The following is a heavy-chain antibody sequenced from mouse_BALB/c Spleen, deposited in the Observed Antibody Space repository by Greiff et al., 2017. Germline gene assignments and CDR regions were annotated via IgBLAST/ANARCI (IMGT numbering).Heavy chain of an antibody. CDR2: ISYSGST. J-gene: IGHJ2*01. CDR1: GYSITSDYA. Sequence: EVKLVESGPGLVKPSQSLSLTCTVTGYSITSDYAWNLIRQFPGNQLEWMGYISYSGSTSYNPSLKSRISITRDTSKNQFFLQLNFVTTEDTATYYCARDYGYPDYWGQGTTLTVSS. CDR3: ARDYGYPDY. D-gene: IGHD2-14*01. V-gene: IGHV3-2*02.